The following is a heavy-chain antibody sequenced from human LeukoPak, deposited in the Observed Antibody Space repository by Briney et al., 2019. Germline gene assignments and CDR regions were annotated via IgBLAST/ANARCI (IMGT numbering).Heavy chain of an antibody. CDR1: GFTFSSYS. D-gene: IGHD2-2*01. J-gene: IGHJ4*02. CDR3: ARPRCSSTSCHEVNFDY. V-gene: IGHV3-21*01. CDR2: ISSSSSYI. Sequence: GGSLRLSCAASGFTFSSYSMNWVRQAPGKGLEWVSSISSSSSYIYYADSVKGRFTISRDNAKNSLYLQMNSLRAEDTAVYYCARPRCSSTSCHEVNFDYWGQGTLVTVSS.